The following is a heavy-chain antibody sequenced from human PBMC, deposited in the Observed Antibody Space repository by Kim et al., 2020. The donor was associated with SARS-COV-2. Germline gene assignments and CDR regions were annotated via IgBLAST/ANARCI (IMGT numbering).Heavy chain of an antibody. D-gene: IGHD3-16*02. CDR1: GFTFSSYG. J-gene: IGHJ4*02. V-gene: IGHV3-30*18. CDR3: AKGRLRLGELSHFDY. Sequence: GGSLRLSCAASGFTFSSYGMHWVRQAPGKGLEWVAVISYDGSNKYYADSVKGRFTISRDNSKNTLYLQMNSLRAEDTAVYYCAKGRLRLGELSHFDYWGQGTRVTVSS. CDR2: ISYDGSNK.